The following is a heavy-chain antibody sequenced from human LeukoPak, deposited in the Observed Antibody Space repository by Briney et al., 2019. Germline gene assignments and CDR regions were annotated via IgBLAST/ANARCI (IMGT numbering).Heavy chain of an antibody. CDR3: ARASLGATAGQFDY. V-gene: IGHV4-59*01. CDR1: GGSISSFY. CDR2: LYYSGNT. Sequence: SETLSLTCTVSGGSISSFYWSWIRQPPGKGPEWIGYLYYSGNTNYNPSLKSRVTISVDTSKNQFSLKLSSVTAADTAVYYCARASLGATAGQFDYWGQGTLVTVSP. J-gene: IGHJ4*02. D-gene: IGHD6-13*01.